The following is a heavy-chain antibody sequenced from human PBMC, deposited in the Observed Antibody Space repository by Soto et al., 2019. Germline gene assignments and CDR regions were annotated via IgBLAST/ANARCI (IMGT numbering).Heavy chain of an antibody. Sequence: GGSLRLSCAASGFTFSSYGMHWVRQAPGKGLEWVAVITYDGSNKYYADSVKGRFTISRDNSKNSLYLQMNSLRAEDTAVYYCARAKDPLLAAADFPWGQGTMVTVSS. CDR2: ITYDGSNK. D-gene: IGHD6-13*01. CDR3: ARAKDPLLAAADFP. V-gene: IGHV3-30*03. CDR1: GFTFSSYG. J-gene: IGHJ3*01.